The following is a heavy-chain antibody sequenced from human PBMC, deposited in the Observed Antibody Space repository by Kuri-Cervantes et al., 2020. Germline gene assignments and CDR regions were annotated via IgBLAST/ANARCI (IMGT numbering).Heavy chain of an antibody. V-gene: IGHV2-26*01. CDR2: IFSNDEK. J-gene: IGHJ6*02. CDR3: ARILAAFFDPEECGMDV. Sequence: SGPTLVNPTQTLTLTCTFSVFSLSTSGVGVGWIRQPPGKALEWLAHIFSNDEKSYSTSLKSRLTISKDTSKSQVVLTMTNMDPVDTATYYCARILAAFFDPEECGMDVWGQGTTVTVSS. D-gene: IGHD3-3*02. CDR1: VFSLSTSGVG.